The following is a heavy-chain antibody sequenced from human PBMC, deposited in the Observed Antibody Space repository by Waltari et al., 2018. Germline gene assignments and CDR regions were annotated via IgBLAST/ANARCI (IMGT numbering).Heavy chain of an antibody. CDR3: ARDRSSWYIGFAFDI. CDR1: GFTFSRYA. J-gene: IGHJ3*02. Sequence: QVQLVESGGGVVQPGRSLRLSCAASGFTFSRYAMPWVRQAPGKGLEWVAVISYDGSNKYYADSVKGRFTISRDNSKNTLYLQMNSLRAEDTAVYYCARDRSSWYIGFAFDIWGQGTMVTVSS. D-gene: IGHD6-13*01. V-gene: IGHV3-30-3*01. CDR2: ISYDGSNK.